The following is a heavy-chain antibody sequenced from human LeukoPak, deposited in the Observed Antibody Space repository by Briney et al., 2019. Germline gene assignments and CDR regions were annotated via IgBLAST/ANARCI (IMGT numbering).Heavy chain of an antibody. V-gene: IGHV3-49*03. CDR1: GFTFDDYG. J-gene: IGHJ4*02. CDR2: IRSKTYGGTI. CDR3: TRDQGGYTGYEFSDY. D-gene: IGHD5-12*01. Sequence: GGSLRLSCAASGFTFDDYGMSWFRQAPGKGLEWVGFIRSKTYGGTIEYAASVKGRFTISRDDLKSIAYLQMNSLKIEDTAVYYCTRDQGGYTGYEFSDYWGQGTLVAVSS.